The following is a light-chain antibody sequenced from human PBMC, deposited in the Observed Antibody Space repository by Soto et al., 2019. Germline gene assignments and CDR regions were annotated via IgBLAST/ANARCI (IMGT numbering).Light chain of an antibody. CDR2: EVS. CDR3: SSHTTSSTQV. V-gene: IGLV2-14*01. Sequence: QSALTQPASVSGSPGQSITISCTGTSSDIGGYNYVSWYQQHPGNPPKLMIYEVSNRPSGVSNRFSGSKSGNTASLTISGLQDEDEADYCCSSHTTSSTQVFGGGTKLTVL. CDR1: SSDIGGYNY. J-gene: IGLJ3*02.